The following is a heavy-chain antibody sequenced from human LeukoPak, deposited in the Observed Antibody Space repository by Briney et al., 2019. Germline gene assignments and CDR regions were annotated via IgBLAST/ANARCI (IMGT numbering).Heavy chain of an antibody. Sequence: SEALSPICTGLCSSISCFYWGWIRPPAGEGLEWIGRIYTSGSTNYNPSLKSRVTMSVDTSKNQFSLKLSSVTAADTAVYYCARQGGSYLDYWGQGTLVTVSS. CDR3: ARQGGSYLDY. V-gene: IGHV4-4*07. CDR2: IYTSGST. J-gene: IGHJ4*02. D-gene: IGHD1-26*01. CDR1: CSSISCFY.